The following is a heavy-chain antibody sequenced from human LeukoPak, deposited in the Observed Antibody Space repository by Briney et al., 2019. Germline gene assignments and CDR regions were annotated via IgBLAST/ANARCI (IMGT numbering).Heavy chain of an antibody. D-gene: IGHD3-22*01. CDR3: VRAVEYYYDSSGYAVDY. CDR1: GFTFSRYW. Sequence: PGGSLRLSCEASGFTFSRYWMNWVRQAPGKGLEWVSSISSSSSNIYYADSVTGRFTISRDNAKNSLYLQMNSLRAEDTAVYYCVRAVEYYYDSSGYAVDYWGQGTLVTVSS. J-gene: IGHJ4*02. V-gene: IGHV3-21*01. CDR2: ISSSSSNI.